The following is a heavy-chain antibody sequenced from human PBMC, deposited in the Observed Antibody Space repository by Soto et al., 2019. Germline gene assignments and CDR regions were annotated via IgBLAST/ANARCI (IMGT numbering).Heavy chain of an antibody. Sequence: EVQLLESGGGLVQPAGSLRLSCAASGFTFSSYAMSWVRQAPGKGLEWVSAISGSGGSTYYADSVKGRFTISRDNSKNTLYMQMSSLRVEDTVVYYCAKEPRRKGRITIFGVVTDDNWFDPWGQGTLVTVSS. V-gene: IGHV3-23*01. CDR1: GFTFSSYA. CDR3: AKEPRRKGRITIFGVVTDDNWFDP. CDR2: ISGSGGST. D-gene: IGHD3-3*01. J-gene: IGHJ5*02.